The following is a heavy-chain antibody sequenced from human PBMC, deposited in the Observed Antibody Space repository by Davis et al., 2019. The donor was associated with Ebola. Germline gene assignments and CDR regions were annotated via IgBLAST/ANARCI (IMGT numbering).Heavy chain of an antibody. Sequence: GESLKISCAASGFTFSSYAMSWVRQAPGKGLEWVSGISTGGGVTIYADSVKGRFTISRDSSKNTLYLQMNSLRPEDTAVYYCARLLTYDYLADYMWFDPWGQGTLVAVSS. CDR3: ARLLTYDYLADYMWFDP. V-gene: IGHV3-23*01. D-gene: IGHD3-9*01. J-gene: IGHJ5*02. CDR2: ISTGGGVT. CDR1: GFTFSSYA.